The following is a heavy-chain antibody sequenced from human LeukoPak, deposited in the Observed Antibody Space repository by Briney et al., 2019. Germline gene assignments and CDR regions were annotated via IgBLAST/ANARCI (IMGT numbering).Heavy chain of an antibody. CDR2: IIPIFGTA. J-gene: IGHJ4*02. CDR3: ARGDYGGNSGFDY. CDR1: GYTFTGYY. V-gene: IGHV1-69*05. D-gene: IGHD4-23*01. Sequence: ASVKVSCKASGYTFTGYYMHWVRQAPGQGLEWMGGIIPIFGTANYAQKFQGRVTITTDESTSTAYMELSSLRSEDTAVYYCARGDYGGNSGFDYWGQGTLVTVSS.